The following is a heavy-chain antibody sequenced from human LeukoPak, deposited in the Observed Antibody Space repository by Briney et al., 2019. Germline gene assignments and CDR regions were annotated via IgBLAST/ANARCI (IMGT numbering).Heavy chain of an antibody. Sequence: GGSLRLSCAASGFIFTSYTMHWVRQAPGKGLEWVSYITSSSSTIYYADSVKGRFTMSRDNAENSLYLQMNSLRAEDTAVYYCARNFDSWGQGTLVTVSS. CDR1: GFIFTSYT. V-gene: IGHV3-48*01. CDR2: ITSSSSTI. J-gene: IGHJ4*02. D-gene: IGHD2/OR15-2a*01. CDR3: ARNFDS.